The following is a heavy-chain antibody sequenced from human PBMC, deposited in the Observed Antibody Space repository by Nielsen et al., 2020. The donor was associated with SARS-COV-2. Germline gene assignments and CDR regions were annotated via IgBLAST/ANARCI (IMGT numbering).Heavy chain of an antibody. CDR3: ARVSEEQQLVLFDY. CDR1: GYTLTELS. J-gene: IGHJ4*02. V-gene: IGHV1-24*01. Sequence: ASVKVSCKVSGYTLTELSMHWVRQAPGKGLEWMGGFDPEDGETIYAQKFQGRVTMTEDTSTDTAYMELSSLRSDDTAVYYCARVSEEQQLVLFDYWGQGTLVTVSS. D-gene: IGHD6-13*01. CDR2: FDPEDGET.